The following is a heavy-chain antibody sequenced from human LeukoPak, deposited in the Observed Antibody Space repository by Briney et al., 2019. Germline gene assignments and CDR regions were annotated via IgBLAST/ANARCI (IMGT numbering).Heavy chain of an antibody. D-gene: IGHD2-15*01. CDR2: IKQDGSQK. CDR3: ARGYCSGGDCFHFDV. V-gene: IGHV3-7*04. Sequence: GGSLRLSCAASGFTFSSYSMNWVCQAPGKGLEWVANIKQDGSQKYYVDSVEGRFTISRDNAKNSLYLQMNSLRAEDTAVYYCARGYCSGGDCFHFDVWGLGTLVTVSS. CDR1: GFTFSSYS. J-gene: IGHJ4*02.